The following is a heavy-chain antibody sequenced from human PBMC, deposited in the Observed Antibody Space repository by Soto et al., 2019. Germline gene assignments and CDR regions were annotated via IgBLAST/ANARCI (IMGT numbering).Heavy chain of an antibody. CDR1: GGPISSSSYY. D-gene: IGHD6-19*01. CDR3: ARPAPRAVAVYYFDY. J-gene: IGHJ4*02. Sequence: PSETLSLTCTVSGGPISSSSYYWGWIRQPPGKGLEWIGSIYYSGSTYYNPSLKSRVTISVDTSKNQFSLKLSSVTAADTAVYYCARPAPRAVAVYYFDYWGQGTLVTVSS. V-gene: IGHV4-39*01. CDR2: IYYSGST.